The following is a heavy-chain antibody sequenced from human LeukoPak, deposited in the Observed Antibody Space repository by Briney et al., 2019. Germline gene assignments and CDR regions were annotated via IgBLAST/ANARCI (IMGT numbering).Heavy chain of an antibody. CDR3: ARVPYYDILTGYPYCGMDV. CDR2: IYYSGST. Sequence: SETLSLTCTVSGGSISSYYWSWIRQPPGKGLEWIGYIYYSGSTNYNPSLKSRVTISVDTSKNQFSLKLSSVTAADTAVYYCARVPYYDILTGYPYCGMDVWGQGTTVTVSS. V-gene: IGHV4-59*01. J-gene: IGHJ6*02. D-gene: IGHD3-9*01. CDR1: GGSISSYY.